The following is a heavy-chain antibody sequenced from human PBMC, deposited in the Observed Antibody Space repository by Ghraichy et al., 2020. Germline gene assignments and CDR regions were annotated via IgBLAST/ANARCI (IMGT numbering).Heavy chain of an antibody. Sequence: GESLNISCLASGFTFSSYAMHWVRLAPGKGLEYVSAIVDNGGDTYYADSVKGRFTISRDNSKNTLFLQMSSLMDEDTAVYYCVRRESGGWYFDYWGQGTQVIVSS. CDR3: VRRESGGWYFDY. V-gene: IGHV3-64D*06. CDR2: IVDNGGDT. J-gene: IGHJ4*02. CDR1: GFTFSSYA. D-gene: IGHD6-19*01.